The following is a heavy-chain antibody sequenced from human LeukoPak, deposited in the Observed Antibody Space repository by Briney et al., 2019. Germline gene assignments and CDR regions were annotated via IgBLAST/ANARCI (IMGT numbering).Heavy chain of an antibody. CDR2: ISSSSSTI. CDR1: GFTFSSYS. CDR3: ARDLLGPLPELDY. D-gene: IGHD1-26*01. V-gene: IGHV3-48*04. J-gene: IGHJ4*02. Sequence: GGSLRLSCAASGFTFSSYSMNWVRQAPGKGLEWVSYISSSSSTIYYADSVKGRFTISRDNAKNSLYLQMNSLRAEDTAVYYCARDLLGPLPELDYWGQGTLVTVSS.